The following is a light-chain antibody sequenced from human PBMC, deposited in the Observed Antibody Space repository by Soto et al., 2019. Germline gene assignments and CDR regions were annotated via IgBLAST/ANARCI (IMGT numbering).Light chain of an antibody. V-gene: IGLV2-11*01. CDR2: DVT. CDR1: SSDVGGYNF. Sequence: QSVLTQPRSVSGSPGQSVTISCTGTSSDVGGYNFVSWYQQYPGKAPKLIIYDVTKGPSGVPDRFSGSKSGNTASLTISGLQAEDEADYYCSSFAVSPVVFGGGTKLTVL. CDR3: SSFAVSPVV. J-gene: IGLJ2*01.